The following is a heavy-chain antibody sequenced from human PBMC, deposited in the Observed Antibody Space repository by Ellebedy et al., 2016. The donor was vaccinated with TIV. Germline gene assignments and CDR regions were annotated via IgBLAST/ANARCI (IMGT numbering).Heavy chain of an antibody. V-gene: IGHV3-23*01. D-gene: IGHD3-10*01. CDR3: AKRHYGIHAYKDITH. CDR1: GFTFTNYA. CDR2: VSSSGDTT. J-gene: IGHJ4*01. Sequence: GESLKISCAASGFTFTNYAMNWVRQAPGKGQEGVSAVSSSGDTTYYADSVKGRFTISRDNSKKMVYLQMNSLRVEDTAVYYCAKRHYGIHAYKDITHWGHGTLVTVSS.